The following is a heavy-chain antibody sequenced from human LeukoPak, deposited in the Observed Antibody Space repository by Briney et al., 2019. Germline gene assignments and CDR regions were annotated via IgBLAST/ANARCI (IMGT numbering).Heavy chain of an antibody. CDR2: INKDGSST. CDR1: GFTFSSYW. J-gene: IGHJ4*02. Sequence: GGSLRLSCAASGFTFSSYWMHWVRQAPGKGPVWVSRINKDGSSTTYADSVKGRFTISRDNAENTLYLQLSSLRGEDTAVYYCARPKDSGDSVVAFDSWGQGTLVTVSS. D-gene: IGHD4-17*01. CDR3: ARPKDSGDSVVAFDS. V-gene: IGHV3-74*01.